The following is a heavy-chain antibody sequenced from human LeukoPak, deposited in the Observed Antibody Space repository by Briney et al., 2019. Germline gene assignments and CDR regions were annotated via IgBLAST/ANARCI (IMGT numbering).Heavy chain of an antibody. V-gene: IGHV4-59*01. CDR2: IYYSGST. J-gene: IGHJ4*02. Sequence: PSETLSLTCTVSGGSISSYYWSWIRQPPGKGLEWIGYIYYSGSTNYNPSLKSRVTISVDTSKNQFSLKLSSVTAADTAVYYCARGPMVRGVIITGDFDYWRQGTLVTVSS. CDR3: ARGPMVRGVIITGDFDY. CDR1: GGSISSYY. D-gene: IGHD3-10*01.